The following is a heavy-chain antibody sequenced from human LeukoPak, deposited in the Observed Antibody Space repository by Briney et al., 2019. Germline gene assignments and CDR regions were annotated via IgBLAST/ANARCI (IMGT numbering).Heavy chain of an antibody. D-gene: IGHD3-22*01. V-gene: IGHV4-59*08. CDR2: IYYSGST. CDR3: ARRGDLGITMIDQAFDT. CDR1: GGSISSYY. J-gene: IGHJ3*02. Sequence: PSETLSLTCTVSGGSISSYYWSWIRQPPGKGLEWIGYIYYSGSTNYNPSLKSRVTISVDTSKNQFSLKQSSVTAADTAVYYCARRGDLGITMIDQAFDTWGQGTMVTVSS.